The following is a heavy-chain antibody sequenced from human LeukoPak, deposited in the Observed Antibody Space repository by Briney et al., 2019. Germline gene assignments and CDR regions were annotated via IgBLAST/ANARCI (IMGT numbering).Heavy chain of an antibody. CDR1: GGSISTYY. D-gene: IGHD3-22*01. V-gene: IGHV4-59*08. CDR3: ARFTASVYYDSSGYSGDYFDY. Sequence: SETLSLTCSVSGGSISTYYWSWIRQPPGKGLEWIGYIYYSGSTNYNPSLKSRVTISVDTSKNQFSLKLSSVTAADTAVYYCARFTASVYYDSSGYSGDYFDYWGQGTLVTVSS. CDR2: IYYSGST. J-gene: IGHJ4*02.